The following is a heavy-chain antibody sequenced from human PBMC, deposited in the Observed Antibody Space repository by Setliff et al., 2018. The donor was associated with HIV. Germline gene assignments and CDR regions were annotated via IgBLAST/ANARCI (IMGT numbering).Heavy chain of an antibody. D-gene: IGHD5-12*01. J-gene: IGHJ4*02. Sequence: SETLSLTCAVYGGSFSRGSYYWSWIRQPAGKGLEWIGRIYTNGNTNYNPSLKSRVTVSADTSKNQFSLKLSSVTAADTAVYYCARQNSGYAPGPFDYWGQGILVTVSS. CDR2: IYTNGNT. CDR1: GGSFSRGSYY. V-gene: IGHV4-61*02. CDR3: ARQNSGYAPGPFDY.